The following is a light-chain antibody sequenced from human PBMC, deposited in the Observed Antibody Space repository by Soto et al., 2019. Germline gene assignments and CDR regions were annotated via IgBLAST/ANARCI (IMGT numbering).Light chain of an antibody. J-gene: IGLJ1*01. CDR1: SSDVGSYNL. CDR2: EVS. CDR3: CSYAGSSTSLYV. Sequence: QSVLTQPASVSGSPGQSITISCTGTSSDVGSYNLVSWYQQHPGKAPKLMIYEVSKRPSGVSNRFSGSKSGNTASLTISGLLAEDEADYYCCSYAGSSTSLYVFGTGTKVTVL. V-gene: IGLV2-23*02.